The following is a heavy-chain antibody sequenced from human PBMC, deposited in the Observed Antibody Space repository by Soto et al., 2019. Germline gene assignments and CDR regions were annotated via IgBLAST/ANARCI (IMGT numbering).Heavy chain of an antibody. CDR1: VFPLTSYA. D-gene: IGHD6-19*01. V-gene: IGHV3-23*01. CDR2: ISGNGAIT. Sequence: GVSLSIGFSASVFPLTSYAVNWVRQPPGKGLEWVSAISGNGAITYYADSVKGRFTISRDNSRNTLYLQMNSLRAEDTAVYYCASKLSSGWYFYFDYWGQGALVTVSS. J-gene: IGHJ4*02. CDR3: ASKLSSGWYFYFDY.